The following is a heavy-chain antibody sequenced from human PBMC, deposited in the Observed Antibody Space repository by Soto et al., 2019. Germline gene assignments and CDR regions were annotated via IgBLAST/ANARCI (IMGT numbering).Heavy chain of an antibody. CDR3: ARGSRKLARHYYYYYMDV. CDR2: MNPNSGNT. V-gene: IGHV1-8*02. D-gene: IGHD6-6*01. CDR1: GYTFTSYG. Sequence: ASVKVSCKASGYTFTSYGINWVRQATGQGLEWMGWMNPNSGNTGYAQKFQGRVTMTRNTSISTAYMELSSLRSEDTAVYYCARGSRKLARHYYYYYMDVWGKGTTVTVSS. J-gene: IGHJ6*03.